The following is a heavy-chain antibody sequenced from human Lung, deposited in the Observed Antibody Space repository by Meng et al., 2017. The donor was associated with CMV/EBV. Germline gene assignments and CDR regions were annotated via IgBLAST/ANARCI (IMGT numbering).Heavy chain of an antibody. CDR1: GGTFSSYT. D-gene: IGHD3-3*01. Sequence: SVKVSCKASGGTFSSYTISWVRQAPGQGLEWMGRIIPILGIANYAQKFQGRVTITADKSTSTAYMELSSLRYEDTAVYYGARDRTIFGVVGGGRDGGGQGTXVTVSS. CDR2: IIPILGIA. CDR3: ARDRTIFGVVGGGRDG. J-gene: IGHJ6*02. V-gene: IGHV1-69*04.